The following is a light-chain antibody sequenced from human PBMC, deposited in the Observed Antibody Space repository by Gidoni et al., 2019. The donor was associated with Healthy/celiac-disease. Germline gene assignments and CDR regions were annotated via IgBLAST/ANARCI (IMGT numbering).Light chain of an antibody. V-gene: IGKV4-1*01. CDR3: QQYYSTPQT. CDR1: QSVLYSSKNKNY. CDR2: WAS. J-gene: IGKJ1*01. Sequence: DIVMTQSPDSLAVSLGERATINCKSIQSVLYSSKNKNYLAWYQQKPGQPPKLLIYWASTRESGVPDRFSGSGSGTDFTLTISSLQAEDVAVYYCQQYYSTPQTFGQGTKVEIK.